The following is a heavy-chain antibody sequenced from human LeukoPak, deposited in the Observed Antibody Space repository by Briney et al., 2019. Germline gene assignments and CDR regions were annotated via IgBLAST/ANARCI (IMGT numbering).Heavy chain of an antibody. CDR3: ARIVQWLLDSYYFDY. D-gene: IGHD3-22*01. CDR1: GFTFSSYW. CDR2: IKQDGNEK. Sequence: QPGGSLRLSCAASGFTFSSYWMSWVRQAPGKGLEWVANIKQDGNEKYYVDSVKGRFTISRDNAKNSLYLQMNSLRAEDTAVYYCARIVQWLLDSYYFDYWGQGTLVTVSS. V-gene: IGHV3-7*01. J-gene: IGHJ4*02.